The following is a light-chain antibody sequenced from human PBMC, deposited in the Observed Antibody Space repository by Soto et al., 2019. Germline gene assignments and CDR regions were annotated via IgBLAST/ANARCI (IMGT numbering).Light chain of an antibody. CDR2: KAS. J-gene: IGKJ1*01. Sequence: DIQMTQSPSTLSASIGDRVTITCRASESISSWLAWYQQKPGKAPKLLIYKASSLESGVPSRFSGSGSGTEFTLTISSLQPDDFATYYCQQYNSYSWTFGQGTMV. CDR3: QQYNSYSWT. CDR1: ESISSW. V-gene: IGKV1-5*03.